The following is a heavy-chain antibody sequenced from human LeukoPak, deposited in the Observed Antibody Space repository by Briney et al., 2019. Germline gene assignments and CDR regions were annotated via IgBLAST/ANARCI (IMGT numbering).Heavy chain of an antibody. CDR2: IYYSGST. V-gene: IGHV4-39*07. Sequence: SETLSLTCTVSGGSISSSSYYWGWIRQPPGKGLEWIGSIYYSGSTYYNPSLKSRVTISVDTSKNQFSLKLSSVTAADTAVYYCARGVHYYDSGGYFDYWGQGTLVTVSS. CDR3: ARGVHYYDSGGYFDY. CDR1: GGSISSSSYY. J-gene: IGHJ4*02. D-gene: IGHD3-22*01.